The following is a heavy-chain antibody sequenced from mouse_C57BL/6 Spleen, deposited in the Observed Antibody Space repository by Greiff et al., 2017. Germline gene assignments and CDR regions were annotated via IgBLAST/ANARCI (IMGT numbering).Heavy chain of an antibody. Sequence: QVQLQQPGAELVRPGTSVKLSCKASGYTFTSYWMHWVKQRPGQGLEWIGVIDPSDSYNNYNQKFKGKATLTVDTSSSTAYMRLSSLTSEDSAVYYCARAPRSYAMDYWGQGTSVTVSS. V-gene: IGHV1-59*01. CDR2: IDPSDSYN. CDR3: ARAPRSYAMDY. CDR1: GYTFTSYW. J-gene: IGHJ4*01.